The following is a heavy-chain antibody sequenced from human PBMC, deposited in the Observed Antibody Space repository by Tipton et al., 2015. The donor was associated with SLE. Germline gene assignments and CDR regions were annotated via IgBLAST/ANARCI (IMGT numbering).Heavy chain of an antibody. J-gene: IGHJ4*02. CDR1: GFSISSSSYT. D-gene: IGHD2-8*01. CDR2: IHYSGTT. CDR3: TRGGTKSSSDY. V-gene: IGHV4-39*01. Sequence: TLSLTCTVSGFSISSSSYTWGWIRQPPGKGLEWIGTIHYSGTTYYNPSLRSRVTISVDTSKNQFSLKLSSVTAADTAVYYCTRGGTKSSSDYWGQGTLVTVSS.